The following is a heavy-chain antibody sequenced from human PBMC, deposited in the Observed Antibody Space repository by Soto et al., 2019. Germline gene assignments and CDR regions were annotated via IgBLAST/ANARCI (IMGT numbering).Heavy chain of an antibody. CDR1: GFTFNTYS. J-gene: IGHJ4*02. V-gene: IGHV3-48*01. CDR2: IGSNINII. D-gene: IGHD2-2*01. CDR3: ARGGGSGRLYSFDS. Sequence: EAQLEESGGGLVQPGGSLRLSCAASGFTFNTYSMNWVRQAPGKGLEWISYIGSNINIIYHRDSVKGRFTISRDNAKNSLYLKMNSLRAEDTAVYYCARGGGSGRLYSFDSWGQGTLVTVSS.